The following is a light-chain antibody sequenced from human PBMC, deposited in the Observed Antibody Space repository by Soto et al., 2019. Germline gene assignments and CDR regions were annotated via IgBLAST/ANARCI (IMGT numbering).Light chain of an antibody. Sequence: DIQMTQSPSTLSASVVDRVTITCRASQTINTWMAWYQQKPGKAPILLIYDASSLEDGVPPRFSGRGSGTEFTLTISSLQPDDFATYYCQQYNSYSSWTFGQGTKVDNK. CDR3: QQYNSYSSWT. CDR1: QTINTW. V-gene: IGKV1-5*01. CDR2: DAS. J-gene: IGKJ1*01.